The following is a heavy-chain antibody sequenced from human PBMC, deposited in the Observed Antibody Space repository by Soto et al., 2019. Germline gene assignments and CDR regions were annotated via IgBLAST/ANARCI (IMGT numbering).Heavy chain of an antibody. CDR2: INAGNGNT. J-gene: IGHJ4*02. CDR3: ARGAMVRGATLDY. D-gene: IGHD3-10*01. Sequence: QVQLVQSGAEEKKPGASVKVSCKASGYTFTSYAMHWVRQAPGQRLEWMGWINAGNGNTKYSQKFQGRVTNTRDTPSSTAYRELSSLRSEDTAVYYCARGAMVRGATLDYWGQGTLVTVSS. CDR1: GYTFTSYA. V-gene: IGHV1-3*05.